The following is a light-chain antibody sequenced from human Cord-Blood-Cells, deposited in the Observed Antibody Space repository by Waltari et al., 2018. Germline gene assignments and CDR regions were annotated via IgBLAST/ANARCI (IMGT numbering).Light chain of an antibody. CDR3: QQLNSYPPVT. CDR1: QGISSF. V-gene: IGKV1-9*01. Sequence: DIQLTQPPSFLSASVGDRVTITCRASQGISSFLAWYQQKPGKAPKLLIYAASTLQSGVPSRFSGSGSETEFTLTISSLQPEDFATYYCQQLNSYPPVTFGGGTKVEIK. J-gene: IGKJ4*01. CDR2: AAS.